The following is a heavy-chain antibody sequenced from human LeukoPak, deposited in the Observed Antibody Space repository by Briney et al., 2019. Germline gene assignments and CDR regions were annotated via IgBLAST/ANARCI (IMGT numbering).Heavy chain of an antibody. Sequence: GGSLRLSCAASGFTFSSYSMNWVRQAPGKGLEWVSSISSSSTYIYYADSVKGRFTISRDNAKNSLYLQMNSLRAEDTALYYCARGYDFWSGYYSMAPYFDYWGQGTLVTVSS. J-gene: IGHJ4*02. D-gene: IGHD3-3*01. CDR3: ARGYDFWSGYYSMAPYFDY. V-gene: IGHV3-21*04. CDR1: GFTFSSYS. CDR2: ISSSSTYI.